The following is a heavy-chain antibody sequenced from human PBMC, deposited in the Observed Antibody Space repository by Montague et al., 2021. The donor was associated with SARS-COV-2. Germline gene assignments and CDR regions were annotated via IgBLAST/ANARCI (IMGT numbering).Heavy chain of an antibody. V-gene: IGHV4-39*01. CDR3: ARKMSRGLTVFGVVTASYCFDD. Sequence: SETLSLTCTVSGGSISSSSYFWGWIRQHPGKGLEWIGSIYYSGSTYYNPSLKSRVTISVDTSKNQFSLKLSSVTAADTAVFYCARKMSRGLTVFGVVTASYCFDDWGQGTLVTVSS. CDR1: GGSISSSSYF. CDR2: IYYSGST. J-gene: IGHJ4*02. D-gene: IGHD3-3*01.